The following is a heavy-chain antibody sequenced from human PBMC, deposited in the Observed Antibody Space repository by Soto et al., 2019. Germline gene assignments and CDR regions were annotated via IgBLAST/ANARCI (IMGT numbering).Heavy chain of an antibody. D-gene: IGHD1-26*01. CDR3: ARLGERGRYFDS. J-gene: IGHJ4*02. Sequence: EVHLVQSGVEVKKPGESLKISCRASGYTLFNYWIAWVRQVPGKGLEWMGIIYLGDSDTRYSPSFEGHVTISADKSIGTASVPWSSLKASDTPISFFARLGERGRYFDSWGQGPLVTVSS. CDR1: GYTLFNYW. V-gene: IGHV5-51*03. CDR2: IYLGDSDT.